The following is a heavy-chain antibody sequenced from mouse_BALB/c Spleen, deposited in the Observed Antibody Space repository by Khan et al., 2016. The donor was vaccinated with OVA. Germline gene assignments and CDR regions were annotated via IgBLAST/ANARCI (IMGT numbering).Heavy chain of an antibody. V-gene: IGHV3-2*02. CDR3: ARVYGGDFDY. CDR1: GYSIPSNYA. J-gene: IGHJ2*01. CDR2: ISYSGNT. Sequence: EVELVESGPGLVKPSQSLSLISTVTGYSIPSNYAWNWFRQFPGNNLEWMGFISYSGNTNYNPSLKSRISITRDTSKNQFFLHLNSVTTEDTATYYCARVYGGDFDYWGQGTTLTVSS. D-gene: IGHD1-1*01.